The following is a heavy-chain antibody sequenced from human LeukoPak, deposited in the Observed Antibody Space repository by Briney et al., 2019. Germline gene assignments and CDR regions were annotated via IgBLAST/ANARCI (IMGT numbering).Heavy chain of an antibody. D-gene: IGHD3-3*01. CDR1: GGSFSGYY. CDR3: ASQYYDFWSGHGNYYYMDV. Sequence: SETLSLTCAVYGGSFSGYYWSWIRQPPGKGLEWIGEINHSGSTNYNPSLKSRVTISVVTSKNQFSLKLSSVTAADTAVYYCASQYYDFWSGHGNYYYMDVWGKGTTVTVSS. CDR2: INHSGST. J-gene: IGHJ6*03. V-gene: IGHV4-34*01.